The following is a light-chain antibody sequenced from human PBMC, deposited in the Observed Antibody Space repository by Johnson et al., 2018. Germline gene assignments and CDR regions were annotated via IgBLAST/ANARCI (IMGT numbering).Light chain of an antibody. CDR1: SSNIGNNY. CDR3: GTWDSSLSAGNV. CDR2: ENN. V-gene: IGLV1-51*02. Sequence: QSVLTQPPSVSAAPGQKVTISCSGSSSNIGNNYVSWYQQLPGTAPKLLIYENNKRPSGIPDRFSGSKSGTSATPGITGLQTGDEADYYCGTWDSSLSAGNVFATGTKVTVL. J-gene: IGLJ1*01.